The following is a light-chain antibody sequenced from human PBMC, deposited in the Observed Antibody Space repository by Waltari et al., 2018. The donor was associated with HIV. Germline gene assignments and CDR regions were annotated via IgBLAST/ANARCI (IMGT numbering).Light chain of an antibody. CDR1: TPNAGSNF. CDR3: ATWDGSLGGVYV. V-gene: IGLV1-47*01. CDR2: RDN. J-gene: IGLJ1*01. Sequence: QSVLTQPPSASGPPGQRLTISCSGTTPNAGSNFVSWSRQLPGTPPTLPFHRDNRRPSGVPDRFSGSKSGASASLAISGLRSEDEGDYYCATWDGSLGGVYVFGTGTKVTVL.